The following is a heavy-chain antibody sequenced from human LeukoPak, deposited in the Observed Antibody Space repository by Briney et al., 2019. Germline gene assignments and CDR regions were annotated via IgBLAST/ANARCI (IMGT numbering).Heavy chain of an antibody. D-gene: IGHD6-19*01. J-gene: IGHJ4*02. V-gene: IGHV1-69*04. CDR2: IIPILGIA. Sequence: ASVKVSCKASGGTFSSYAISWVRQAPGQGLEWMGRIIPILGIANYAQKFQGRVTITADKSTSTAYMELSSLRSEDTAVYYCARLPDSSGWYSEIDYWGQGTLVTVSS. CDR1: GGTFSSYA. CDR3: ARLPDSSGWYSEIDY.